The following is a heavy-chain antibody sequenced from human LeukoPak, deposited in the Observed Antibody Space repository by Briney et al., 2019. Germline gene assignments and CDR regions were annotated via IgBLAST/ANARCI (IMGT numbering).Heavy chain of an antibody. Sequence: ASVKVSCKASGYTFVNYGLSWVRQAPGQGLEWMGRINTYNGDTDYAQNVRGRVIMTTDTSTSTGYMELRGLRSDDTAVYYCARSVAGFDYWGQGTLVTVSS. V-gene: IGHV1-18*01. J-gene: IGHJ4*02. D-gene: IGHD2-21*01. CDR3: ARSVAGFDY. CDR2: INTYNGDT. CDR1: GYTFVNYG.